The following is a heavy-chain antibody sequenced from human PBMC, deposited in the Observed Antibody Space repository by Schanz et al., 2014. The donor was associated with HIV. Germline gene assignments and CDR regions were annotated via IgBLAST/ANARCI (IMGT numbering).Heavy chain of an antibody. D-gene: IGHD3-10*01. Sequence: EVQLVESGGGLVQPGGSLRLSCAASGFNFNNYAMTWVRQAPGKGLEWASPLSGSGSNIYYADSVKGRFTISRDNGKNSLFLQMNSLRAEDTAVYYCARLRGFLWFGDHPYSFDYWGQGTLVTVSS. CDR3: ARLRGFLWFGDHPYSFDY. V-gene: IGHV3-48*04. CDR1: GFNFNNYA. CDR2: LSGSGSNI. J-gene: IGHJ4*02.